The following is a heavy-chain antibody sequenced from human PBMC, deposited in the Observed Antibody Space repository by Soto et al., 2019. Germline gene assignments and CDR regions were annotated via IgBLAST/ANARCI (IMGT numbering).Heavy chain of an antibody. CDR3: AIRGSGKSYDY. V-gene: IGHV3-23*01. CDR1: GFTFSSYA. Sequence: EVQLLESGGGLVQPGGSLRLSCAASGFTFSSYAMRWVRQAPGKGLEWVSSISGSSDSTYYADSVKGRFTISRDNSKKTLYLQMNSLRAEDTAVYYCAIRGSGKSYDYWGQRTLVTVSS. D-gene: IGHD1-26*01. J-gene: IGHJ4*02. CDR2: ISGSSDST.